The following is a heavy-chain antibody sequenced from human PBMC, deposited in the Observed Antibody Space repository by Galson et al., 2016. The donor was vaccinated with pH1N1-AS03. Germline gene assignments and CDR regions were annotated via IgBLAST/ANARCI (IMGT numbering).Heavy chain of an antibody. CDR2: IGPYNGNT. V-gene: IGHV1-18*04. Sequence: SVKVSCKASGYTFPNFGMSWVRQAPGQGLEWMGWIGPYNGNTQYAQRLEGRVTMTTDTSTNTAYLELRSLTYDDTAVYYCARAAPFDPWGHGTQVIVSS. D-gene: IGHD2-15*01. J-gene: IGHJ5*02. CDR3: ARAAPFDP. CDR1: GYTFPNFG.